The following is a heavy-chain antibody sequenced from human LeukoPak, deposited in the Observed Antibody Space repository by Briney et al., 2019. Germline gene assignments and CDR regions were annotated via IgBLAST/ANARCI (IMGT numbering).Heavy chain of an antibody. Sequence: PGKSLRLSCAASGFTFSNYGMHWVRQAPGKGLEWVAVISYDGSNKYYADSVKGRFTISRDNSENTLYLQMNSLRAEDTAVYYCAKEDYGDYFFDYWGQGTLVTVSS. J-gene: IGHJ4*02. CDR2: ISYDGSNK. D-gene: IGHD4-17*01. CDR3: AKEDYGDYFFDY. V-gene: IGHV3-30*18. CDR1: GFTFSNYG.